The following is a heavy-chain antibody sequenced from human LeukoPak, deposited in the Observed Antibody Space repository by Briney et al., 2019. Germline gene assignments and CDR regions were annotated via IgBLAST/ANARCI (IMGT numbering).Heavy chain of an antibody. CDR1: GYSFPNYW. V-gene: IGHV5-51*01. CDR3: ARLPGSSSSYYYYYYMDV. Sequence: GESLKISCKGSGYSFPNYWIGWVRQMPGKGLEWMGIIYPGDSHTRYSPSFQDQVTISVDKSISTAYLQWSSLKASDTAMYYCARLPGSSSSYYYYYYMDVWGKGTTVTVSS. D-gene: IGHD6-6*01. J-gene: IGHJ6*03. CDR2: IYPGDSHT.